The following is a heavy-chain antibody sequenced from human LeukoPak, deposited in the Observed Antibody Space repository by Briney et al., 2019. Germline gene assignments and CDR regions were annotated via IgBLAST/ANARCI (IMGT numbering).Heavy chain of an antibody. Sequence: GGSLRLSCAASGFTFSSYAMGWVRLAPGKGLEWVSAISNGGGSTYYADSVRGRFTISRDNSKNTLFLQVNSLRAEDSAVYYYTVSSFSSTWYSWVHWGQGTLVTVSS. V-gene: IGHV3-23*01. D-gene: IGHD6-13*01. CDR1: GFTFSSYA. CDR3: TVSSFSSTWYSWVH. CDR2: ISNGGGST. J-gene: IGHJ4*02.